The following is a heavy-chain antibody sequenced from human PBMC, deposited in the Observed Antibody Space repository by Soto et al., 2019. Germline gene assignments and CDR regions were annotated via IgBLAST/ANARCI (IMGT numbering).Heavy chain of an antibody. CDR1: GFTFSSYA. D-gene: IGHD3-22*01. J-gene: IGHJ4*02. CDR2: ISGSGSTI. CDR3: AKVFYYYDSSGYYYFDY. V-gene: IGHV3-23*01. Sequence: GGSLRLSCAASGFTFSSYAVSWVRQAPGKGPEWISSISGSGSTIYYADSVKGRFTISRDNSKNTLYLQMSSLRAEDTAVYYCAKVFYYYDSSGYYYFDYWGQGTLVTSPQ.